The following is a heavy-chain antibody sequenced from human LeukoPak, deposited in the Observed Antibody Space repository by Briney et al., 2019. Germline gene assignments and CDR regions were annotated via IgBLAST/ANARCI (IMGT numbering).Heavy chain of an antibody. J-gene: IGHJ4*02. CDR1: GYTFTSYG. D-gene: IGHD3-9*01. Sequence: ASVKVSCKASGYTFTSYGISWVRQAPGQGLEWMGWISAYNGNTNYAQKLQGRVTMTTDTSTSTAYMELRSLRSDDTAVYYCARDGYYDILTGYYTCDYWGQGTLVTVSS. CDR2: ISAYNGNT. V-gene: IGHV1-18*01. CDR3: ARDGYYDILTGYYTCDY.